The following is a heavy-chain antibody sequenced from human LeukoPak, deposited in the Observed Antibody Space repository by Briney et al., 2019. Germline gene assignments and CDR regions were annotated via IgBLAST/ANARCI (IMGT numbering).Heavy chain of an antibody. V-gene: IGHV3-11*06. J-gene: IGHJ4*02. Sequence: GGSLRLSCAASGFTFSDYYMSWIRQAPGRGLEWVSYISSSSSYTNYADSVKGRFAISRGNAKNSLYLQMNSLRAEDTAVYYCARDGRYCSGGSCFSTFDYWGQGTLVTVSS. CDR2: ISSSSSYT. CDR1: GFTFSDYY. CDR3: ARDGRYCSGGSCFSTFDY. D-gene: IGHD2-15*01.